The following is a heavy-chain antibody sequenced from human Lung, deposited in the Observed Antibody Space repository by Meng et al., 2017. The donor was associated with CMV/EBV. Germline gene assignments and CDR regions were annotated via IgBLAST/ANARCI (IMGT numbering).Heavy chain of an antibody. J-gene: IGHJ4*02. CDR1: GFTFSIYW. V-gene: IGHV3-74*01. D-gene: IGHD2-2*02. CDR2: INSDGSST. Sequence: EGQLVESGGGLVKPGGSLRLSCAAFGFTFSIYWMHWVRQAPGKGLVWVSRINSDGSSTTYADSVKGRFTISRDNAKNTLHLQMNSLRVEDTAVYYCARGLYTASSGTTYYWGQGTLVTVSS. CDR3: ARGLYTASSGTTYY.